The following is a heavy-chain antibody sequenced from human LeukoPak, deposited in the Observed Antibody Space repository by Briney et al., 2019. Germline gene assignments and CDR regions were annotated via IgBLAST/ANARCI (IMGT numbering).Heavy chain of an antibody. CDR2: INIDGSST. V-gene: IGHV3-74*01. CDR3: ARALPQQRVIVSKWYFDL. CDR1: GFTFSDNW. D-gene: IGHD1-26*01. Sequence: AGGSLRLSCEASGFTFSDNWMHWVRQAPGKGLVWVSRINIDGSSTTYADSVKGRFTISRDNAKNTLYLQMNSLGAEDTAVYYCARALPQQRVIVSKWYFDLWGRGTLVTVSS. J-gene: IGHJ2*01.